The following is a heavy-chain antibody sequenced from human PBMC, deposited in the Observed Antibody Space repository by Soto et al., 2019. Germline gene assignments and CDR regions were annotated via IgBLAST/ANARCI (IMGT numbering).Heavy chain of an antibody. V-gene: IGHV3-21*01. CDR3: ARDRDSSGWALIDY. Sequence: ESGGGLVKPGGSLRLSCAASGFTFSSYSMNWVRQAPGKGLEWVSSISSSSSYIYYADSVKGRFTISRDNAKNSLYLQMNSLRAEDTAVYYCARDRDSSGWALIDYWGQGTLVTVSS. J-gene: IGHJ4*02. CDR1: GFTFSSYS. CDR2: ISSSSSYI. D-gene: IGHD6-19*01.